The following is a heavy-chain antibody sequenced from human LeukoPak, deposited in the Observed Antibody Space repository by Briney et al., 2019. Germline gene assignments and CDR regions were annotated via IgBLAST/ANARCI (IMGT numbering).Heavy chain of an antibody. CDR1: GYTLTDYY. D-gene: IGHD1-14*01. V-gene: IGHV1-2*02. Sequence: GASVKVSCKASGYTLTDYYMHWVRQAPGQGIEWMGWINPNSGATNYAQKFQGRVTVTRDTSIRTAYMELSSLRSDDTAVYYCARANHNYYWGQGTLVTVSS. J-gene: IGHJ4*02. CDR3: ARANHNYY. CDR2: INPNSGAT.